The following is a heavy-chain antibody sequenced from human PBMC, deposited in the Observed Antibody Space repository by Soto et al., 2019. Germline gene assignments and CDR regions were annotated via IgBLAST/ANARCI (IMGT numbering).Heavy chain of an antibody. J-gene: IGHJ4*02. Sequence: SETLSLTCVVYGGSFSGYYWSWIRQTPGRGLEWIGEINHSGSTNYNPSLKSRVTISVDKSKNQFSLKLSSVTAADTAVYYCARGMPAASCLDYWGQGTLVTVSS. CDR3: ARGMPAASCLDY. CDR1: GGSFSGYY. D-gene: IGHD2-2*01. V-gene: IGHV4-34*01. CDR2: INHSGST.